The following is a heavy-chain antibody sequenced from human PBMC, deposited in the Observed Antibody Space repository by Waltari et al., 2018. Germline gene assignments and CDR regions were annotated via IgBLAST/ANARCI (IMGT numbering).Heavy chain of an antibody. J-gene: IGHJ5*02. D-gene: IGHD5-12*01. CDR2: ILPILGTA. Sequence: QVQLVQSGAEVKKPGSSVKVSCKASGGTFSSYAISWVRQAPGQGLEWMGRILPILGTANYAQKFQGRVTITADKSTSTAYMELSSLRSEDTAVYYCARGPYWSGYESDSWGQGTLVTVSS. V-gene: IGHV1-69*08. CDR3: ARGPYWSGYESDS. CDR1: GGTFSSYA.